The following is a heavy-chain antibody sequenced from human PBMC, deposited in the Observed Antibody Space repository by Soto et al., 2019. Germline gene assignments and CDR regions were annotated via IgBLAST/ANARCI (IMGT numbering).Heavy chain of an antibody. J-gene: IGHJ6*02. D-gene: IGHD2-2*01. V-gene: IGHV4-39*01. Sequence: SETLSLTCTVSGGSISSSSYYWGWIRQPPGKGLEWIGSIYYSGSTYYNPSLKSRVTISVDTSKNQFSLKLSSVTAADTAVYYCARYCSSTSCYHYYGMDVWGQGTTVT. CDR3: ARYCSSTSCYHYYGMDV. CDR2: IYYSGST. CDR1: GGSISSSSYY.